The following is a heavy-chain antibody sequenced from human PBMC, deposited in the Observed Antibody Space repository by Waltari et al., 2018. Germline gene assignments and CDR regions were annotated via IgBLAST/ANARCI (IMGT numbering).Heavy chain of an antibody. Sequence: QVQLVQSGAEVKKPGSSVKVSCKASGGTFSSYAISWVRQAPGQGLEWMGGIIPILGIANYAQKFQGRVTITADESTSTAYMELSSLGSEDTAVYYCASPPATVTSYYYYMDVWGKGTTVTVSS. CDR3: ASPPATVTSYYYYMDV. V-gene: IGHV1-69*04. CDR1: GGTFSSYA. CDR2: IIPILGIA. J-gene: IGHJ6*03. D-gene: IGHD4-17*01.